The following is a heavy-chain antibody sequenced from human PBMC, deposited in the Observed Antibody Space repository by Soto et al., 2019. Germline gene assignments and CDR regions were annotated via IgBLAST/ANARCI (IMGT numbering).Heavy chain of an antibody. D-gene: IGHD2-15*01. V-gene: IGHV3-53*01. Sequence: PGGSLRLSCAASGFTVISNYMSWVRQAPGKGLEWVSVIYSGGSTYYADSVKGRFTISRDNSKNTLYLQMNSLRAEDTAVYYCAREQYWAGKPHFLDYWGQGTLVTVSS. J-gene: IGHJ4*02. CDR1: GFTVISNY. CDR2: IYSGGST. CDR3: AREQYWAGKPHFLDY.